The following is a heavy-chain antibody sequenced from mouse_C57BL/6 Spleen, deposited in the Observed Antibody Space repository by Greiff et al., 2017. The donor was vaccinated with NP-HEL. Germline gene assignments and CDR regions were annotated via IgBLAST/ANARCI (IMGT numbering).Heavy chain of an antibody. CDR3: ARRGGGYYYFDY. J-gene: IGHJ2*01. Sequence: VQLQQPGAELVMPGASVKLSCKASGYTFTSYWMHWVKQRPGQGLEWIGEIDPSDSYTNYNQKFKGKSTLTVDKSSSTAYMQLSSLTSEDSAVYYCARRGGGYYYFDYWGQGTTLTVSS. D-gene: IGHD2-3*01. CDR2: IDPSDSYT. CDR1: GYTFTSYW. V-gene: IGHV1-69*01.